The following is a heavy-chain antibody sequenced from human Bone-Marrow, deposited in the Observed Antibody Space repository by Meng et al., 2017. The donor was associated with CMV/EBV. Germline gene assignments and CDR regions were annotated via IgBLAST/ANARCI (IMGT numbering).Heavy chain of an antibody. D-gene: IGHD3-22*01. Sequence: SETLSLTCTVSGGSISSSFYYWGWIRQPPGKGLEWIGSISYRGSIYYNSSLKSRVTISVDTSKNQFSLRLSSLTAADTAVYYCAPYYYDSSGYHYDYWGQGTLVTVSS. CDR2: ISYRGSI. J-gene: IGHJ4*02. V-gene: IGHV4-39*07. CDR3: APYYYDSSGYHYDY. CDR1: GGSISSSFYY.